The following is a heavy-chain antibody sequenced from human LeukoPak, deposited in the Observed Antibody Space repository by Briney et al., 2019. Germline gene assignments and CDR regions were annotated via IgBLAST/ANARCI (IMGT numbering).Heavy chain of an antibody. J-gene: IGHJ5*02. CDR2: ISYDGSNK. CDR1: GFTFSSYA. Sequence: PGGSLRLSCAASGFTFSSYAMHWVRQAPGKGLEWVAVISYDGSNKYYADSVKGRFTISRDNSKNTLYLQMNSLRAEDTAVYYCTRDLAAAATWGQGALVTVSS. D-gene: IGHD6-13*01. V-gene: IGHV3-30*04. CDR3: TRDLAAAAT.